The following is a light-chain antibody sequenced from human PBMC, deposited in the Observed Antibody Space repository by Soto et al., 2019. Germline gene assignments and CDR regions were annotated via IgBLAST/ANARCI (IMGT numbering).Light chain of an antibody. CDR3: QQYDSFQYS. J-gene: IGKJ2*03. CDR1: EPITDF. V-gene: IGKV1-39*01. Sequence: DTQMTQSPPSLSAYLGDSVTITCRASEPITDFLNCYQLKPGKAPRLLIYSASNVQPGVPSRFSGNKSGTEFTLTINGLQTDDCATYYCQQYDSFQYSFGQGTKLEI. CDR2: SAS.